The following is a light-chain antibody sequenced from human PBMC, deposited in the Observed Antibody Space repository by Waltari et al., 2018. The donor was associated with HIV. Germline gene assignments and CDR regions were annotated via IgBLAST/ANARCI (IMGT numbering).Light chain of an antibody. CDR3: TSYVSSSTPV. Sequence: QSALTQPASVSGSPGQSITVSCDVNDYEYVSWYQHHPGKATKVIIYEVSNRPSGLSNRFSGSKSGNSATLTSSELQPEDEAVYICTSYVSSSTPVFGRGTKVTVL. V-gene: IGLV2-14*01. CDR1: DVNDYEY. CDR2: EVS. J-gene: IGLJ3*02.